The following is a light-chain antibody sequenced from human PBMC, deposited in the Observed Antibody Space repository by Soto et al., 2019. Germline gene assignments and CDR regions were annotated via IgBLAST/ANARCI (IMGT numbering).Light chain of an antibody. V-gene: IGKV1-39*01. CDR2: AAS. CDR1: QSISSY. CDR3: QQTCTPLRT. J-gene: IGKJ1*01. Sequence: DIQMTQSPSSLSASVGDRVTITCRASQSISSYLNWNQQKLGKAPNLLIYAASNLQSGVPSTFSGSGSMTEFTLTIASLQPEDFATKYYQQTCTPLRTFGDGTNVQI.